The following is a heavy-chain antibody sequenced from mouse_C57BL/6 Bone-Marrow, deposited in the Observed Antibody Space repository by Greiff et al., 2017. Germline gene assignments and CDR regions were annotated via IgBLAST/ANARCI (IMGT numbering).Heavy chain of an antibody. J-gene: IGHJ3*01. CDR3: ARADGFAY. CDR1: GFTFSSYA. CDR2: ISDGGSYT. V-gene: IGHV5-4*03. Sequence: EVMLVESGGGLVKPGGSLKLSCAASGFTFSSYAMSWVRQTPEKRLEWVATISDGGSYTYYPDNVKGRFTISRDNAKNNLYLQMSHLKSEDTAMYYCARADGFAYWGQGTLVTVSA.